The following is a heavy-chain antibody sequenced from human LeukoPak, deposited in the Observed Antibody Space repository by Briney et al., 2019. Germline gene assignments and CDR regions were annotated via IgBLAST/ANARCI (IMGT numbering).Heavy chain of an antibody. Sequence: GGSLRLSCAASGFTFSRYWMSWVRQVPVKGLERVANIKTDGSAKNYLESVKGRFTISRDNAKSLLFLQMNSLRGEDTALYFCARERPAAASAFEIWGQGTGVTVSS. CDR1: GFTFSRYW. CDR2: IKTDGSAK. CDR3: ARERPAAASAFEI. V-gene: IGHV3-7*01. J-gene: IGHJ3*02. D-gene: IGHD6-25*01.